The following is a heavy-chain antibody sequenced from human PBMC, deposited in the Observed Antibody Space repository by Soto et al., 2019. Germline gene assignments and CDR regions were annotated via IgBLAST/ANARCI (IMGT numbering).Heavy chain of an antibody. V-gene: IGHV3-30*18. J-gene: IGHJ4*02. CDR1: GFTFSSYG. CDR2: ISYDGSNK. D-gene: IGHD2-15*01. Sequence: LRLSCAASGFTFSSYGIHWVRQSPGKGLEWVAVISYDGSNKYYADSVKGRFTISRDNSKNTLYLQMNSLRAEDTAVYYCAKDLGYCSGGSCYGIDYWGQGTLVTVSS. CDR3: AKDLGYCSGGSCYGIDY.